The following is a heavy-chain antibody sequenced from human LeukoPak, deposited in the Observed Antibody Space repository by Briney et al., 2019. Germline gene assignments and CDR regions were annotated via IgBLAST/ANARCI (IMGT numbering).Heavy chain of an antibody. V-gene: IGHV3-74*01. Sequence: PGGSLRLSCAASGSTFSSYWMHWVRQAPGKGLVWVSRINSDGSSTSYADSVKGRFTISRDNAKNTLYLQMNSLRAEDTAVYYCARETGKRGMDVWGQGTTVTVSS. CDR2: INSDGSST. D-gene: IGHD1-1*01. J-gene: IGHJ6*02. CDR3: ARETGKRGMDV. CDR1: GSTFSSYW.